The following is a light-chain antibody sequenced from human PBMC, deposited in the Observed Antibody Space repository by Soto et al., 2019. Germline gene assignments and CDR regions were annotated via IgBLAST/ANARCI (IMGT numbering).Light chain of an antibody. J-gene: IGKJ4*01. CDR3: QQYDIFSLT. CDR2: KAS. CDR1: QSISSW. Sequence: DIQTTQSPSTLSASVGDRVTITCRASQSISSWLAWYQQKPGKAPKRLIYKASTLESGIPSRFSGGGSGTEFTLTISSQQPDDFATYYCQQYDIFSLTFGGGTKVEVK. V-gene: IGKV1-5*03.